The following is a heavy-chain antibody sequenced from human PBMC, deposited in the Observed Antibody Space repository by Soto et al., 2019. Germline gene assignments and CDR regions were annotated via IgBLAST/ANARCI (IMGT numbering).Heavy chain of an antibody. CDR2: IYSGGST. CDR1: GGSISSSIYY. Sequence: TSETLSLTCTVTGGSISSSIYYWGWIRQPPGKGLEWIGYIYSGGSTNYNPSLKSRVTISVDTSKNQFSLKLSSVTAADTAVYYCARTGAQPYFDYWGQGTLVTVSS. V-gene: IGHV4-61*05. J-gene: IGHJ4*02. CDR3: ARTGAQPYFDY.